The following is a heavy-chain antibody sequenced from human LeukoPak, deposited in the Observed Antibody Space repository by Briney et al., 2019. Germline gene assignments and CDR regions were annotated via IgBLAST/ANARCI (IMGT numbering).Heavy chain of an antibody. CDR2: IYYSGST. V-gene: IGHV4-59*08. CDR1: GGSISSYY. Sequence: PSETLSLTCTVSGGSISSYYWSWIRQPPGKGLERIGYIYYSGSTNYNPSLKSRVTISVDTSKNQFSLKLSSVTAADTAVYYCARLGGTSCHDYWGQGTLVTVSS. J-gene: IGHJ4*02. D-gene: IGHD2-2*01. CDR3: ARLGGTSCHDY.